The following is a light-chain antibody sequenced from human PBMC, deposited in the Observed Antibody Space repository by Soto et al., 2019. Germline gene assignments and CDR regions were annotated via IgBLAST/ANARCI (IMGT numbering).Light chain of an antibody. Sequence: QSALTQPASVSASPGQSIVISCTGTSSDVGRFNYVSWYQQHPGKAPKLIIYELTSRPPGVSDRFSGSKSGNTASLIISGLQAEDEGDYYCKSYTTTSTWVFGGGNKVTVL. CDR2: ELT. CDR1: SSDVGRFNY. V-gene: IGLV2-14*01. CDR3: KSYTTTSTWV. J-gene: IGLJ3*02.